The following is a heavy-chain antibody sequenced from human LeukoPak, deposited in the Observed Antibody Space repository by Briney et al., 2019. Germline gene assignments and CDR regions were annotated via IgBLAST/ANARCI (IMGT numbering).Heavy chain of an antibody. J-gene: IGHJ3*02. CDR2: INPNSGGT. V-gene: IGHV1-2*02. D-gene: IGHD2/OR15-2a*01. CDR3: ARGRVYRAFDI. CDR1: GYTFTGYY. Sequence: ASVKVSCKTSGYTFTGYYIHWVRQAPGQGLEWMGWINPNSGGTNYAQNLQSRVTMTRDTSISTAYMDLSRLKYDDTAVYYCARGRVYRAFDIWGQGTMVTVSS.